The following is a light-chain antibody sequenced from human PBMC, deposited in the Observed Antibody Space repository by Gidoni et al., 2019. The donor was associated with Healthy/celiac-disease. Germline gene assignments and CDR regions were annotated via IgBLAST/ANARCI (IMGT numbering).Light chain of an antibody. CDR3: QQYDNLAALT. Sequence: DIQLTQSPSSLSASVGDSVTITCQASQDISNYLNWYQQKPGKAPKLLIYDASNLETGVPSRVSGSGSGTDFTFTISSLQPEDIATYYCQQYDNLAALTFGGGTKVEIK. V-gene: IGKV1-33*01. CDR1: QDISNY. J-gene: IGKJ4*01. CDR2: DAS.